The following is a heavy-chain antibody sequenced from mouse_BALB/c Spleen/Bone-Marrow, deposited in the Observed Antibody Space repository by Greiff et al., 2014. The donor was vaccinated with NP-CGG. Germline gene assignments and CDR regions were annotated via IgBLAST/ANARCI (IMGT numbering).Heavy chain of an antibody. CDR1: DYTLTTYW. CDR2: IDPSTSET. Sequence: VQLQQSGPDLVRPGSSVKMSCKASDYTLTTYWMHWVKQRPGQGLEWIGMIDPSTSETRLNQKFKDKATLIVDKSSSTAYMQLSSLTSEDSAVYYCARRTLAMDYWGQGTSVTVSS. V-gene: IGHV1-52*01. CDR3: ARRTLAMDY. J-gene: IGHJ4*01.